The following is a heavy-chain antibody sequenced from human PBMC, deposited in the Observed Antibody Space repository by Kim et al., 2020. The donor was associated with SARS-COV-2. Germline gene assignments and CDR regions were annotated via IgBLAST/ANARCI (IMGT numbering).Heavy chain of an antibody. Sequence: SVKVSCKASGFTFTSSAMQWVRQARGQRLEWIGWIVVGSGNTNYAQKFQERVTITRDMSTSTAYMELSSLRSEDTAVYYCAAGTGTHYQTDYYYYYGMDVWGQGTTVTVSS. CDR1: GFTFTSSA. D-gene: IGHD1-1*01. J-gene: IGHJ6*02. CDR2: IVVGSGNT. CDR3: AAGTGTHYQTDYYYYYGMDV. V-gene: IGHV1-58*02.